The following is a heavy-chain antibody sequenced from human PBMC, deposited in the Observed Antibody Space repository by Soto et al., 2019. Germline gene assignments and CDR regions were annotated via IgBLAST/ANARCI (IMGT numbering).Heavy chain of an antibody. CDR3: AREYWEDPGIRAFDI. V-gene: IGHV6-1*01. D-gene: IGHD1-26*01. J-gene: IGHJ3*02. CDR2: TYYRSKWYN. Sequence: SQTLSLTCAISGDSVSSNSAAWNWIRQSPSSGLEWLGRTYYRSKWYNDYAVSVKSRITINPDTSKNQFSLQLNSVTPEDTAVYYWAREYWEDPGIRAFDIWGQGTMVTVSS. CDR1: GDSVSSNSAA.